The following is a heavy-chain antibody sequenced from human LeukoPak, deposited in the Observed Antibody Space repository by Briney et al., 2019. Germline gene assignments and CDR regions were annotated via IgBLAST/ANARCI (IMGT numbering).Heavy chain of an antibody. CDR2: IITILGIT. Sequence: ASVKVSCKASGGTFSSYTINWVRQAPGQGLEWMGRIITILGITNYAQNFQGRVTIRADKSTSTAYMELSDLRSKDTAVYYCATGTTTITAGAFDIWGQGTMVTVSS. V-gene: IGHV1-69*02. CDR1: GGTFSSYT. J-gene: IGHJ3*02. CDR3: ATGTTTITAGAFDI. D-gene: IGHD4-17*01.